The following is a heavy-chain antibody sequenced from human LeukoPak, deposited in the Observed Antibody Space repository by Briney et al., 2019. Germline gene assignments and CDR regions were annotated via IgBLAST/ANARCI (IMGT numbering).Heavy chain of an antibody. CDR3: AKDLSGY. D-gene: IGHD3-3*02. CDR1: GFTFGLYA. CDR2: INSDGSST. Sequence: PGGSLRLSCAASGFTFGLYAINWVRQAPGKGLVWVSRINSDGSSTSYADSVKGRFTISRDNSKNTLYLQMNSLRAEDTAVYYCAKDLSGYWGQGTLVTVSS. V-gene: IGHV3-23*01. J-gene: IGHJ4*02.